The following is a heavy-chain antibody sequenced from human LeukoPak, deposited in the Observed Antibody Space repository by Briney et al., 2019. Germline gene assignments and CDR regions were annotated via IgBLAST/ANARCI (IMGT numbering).Heavy chain of an antibody. CDR2: ISSSSSYT. CDR1: GFTFSDYY. Sequence: GGSLRLSCAASGFTFSDYYMSWIRQAPGKGLEWVSYISSSSSYTNYADSVKGRFTISRDNAKNSLYLQMNSLRAQDTAVYYCARSMVRGVPRIWGQGTMVTVSS. J-gene: IGHJ3*02. V-gene: IGHV3-11*03. D-gene: IGHD3-10*01. CDR3: ARSMVRGVPRI.